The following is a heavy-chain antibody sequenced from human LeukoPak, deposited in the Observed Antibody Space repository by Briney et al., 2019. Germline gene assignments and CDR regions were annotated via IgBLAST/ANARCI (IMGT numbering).Heavy chain of an antibody. CDR1: GSTFSHYL. J-gene: IGHJ4*02. Sequence: KPGGSLRLFCAASGSTFSHYLMSWVRQAPGKGLEWVANIKEDGSDKNYVDSVRGRFTISRDNAKNALYLQMNSLRAEDTAVYYCGGEIPWGTTSFDFWGQGTVVTVSS. D-gene: IGHD1-7*01. CDR3: GGEIPWGTTSFDF. V-gene: IGHV3-7*04. CDR2: IKEDGSDK.